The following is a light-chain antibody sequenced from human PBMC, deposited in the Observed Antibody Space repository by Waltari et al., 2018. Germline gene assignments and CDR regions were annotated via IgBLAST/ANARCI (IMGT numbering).Light chain of an antibody. V-gene: IGLV4-69*01. Sequence: QLVLTQSPSASASLGASVKLTCTLSSGHSSNVIAWLQEQPGKGPRYLMKVNSDGSHSKGDWIPDRFSGSSSGAERYLTISSRQSEDEADYYCQSGGHGTWVFGGGTKLAVL. CDR1: SGHSSNV. CDR3: QSGGHGTWV. J-gene: IGLJ3*02. CDR2: VNSDGSH.